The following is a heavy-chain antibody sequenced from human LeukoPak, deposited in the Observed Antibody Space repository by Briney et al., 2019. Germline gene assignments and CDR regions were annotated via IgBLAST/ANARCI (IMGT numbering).Heavy chain of an antibody. CDR2: INGNGGTT. D-gene: IGHD2-2*01. V-gene: IGHV3-23*01. J-gene: IGHJ4*02. CDR1: GFTFSNYA. CDR3: AKVGYQLLYYFDS. Sequence: GGSLRLSCTASGFTFSNYAMSWVRQAPGKGLEWVSGINGNGGTTNYADSVKGRFTISRDNSKKTLYLQMNSLKAGDTAIYYXAKVGYQLLYYFDSWGQGKLVTVSS.